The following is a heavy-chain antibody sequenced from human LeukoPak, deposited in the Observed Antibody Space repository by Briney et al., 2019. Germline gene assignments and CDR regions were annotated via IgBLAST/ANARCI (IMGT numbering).Heavy chain of an antibody. CDR2: IIPIFDTA. V-gene: IGHV1-69*13. J-gene: IGHJ6*03. CDR3: ARDRGGYSGYEALFYYYYYYMDV. Sequence: ASVKVSCKASGGTFSSYAISWVRQAPGQGLEWMGGIIPIFDTANYAQKFQGRVTITADESTSTAYMELSSLRSDDTAVYYCARDRGGYSGYEALFYYYYYYMDVWGKGTTVTISS. CDR1: GGTFSSYA. D-gene: IGHD5-12*01.